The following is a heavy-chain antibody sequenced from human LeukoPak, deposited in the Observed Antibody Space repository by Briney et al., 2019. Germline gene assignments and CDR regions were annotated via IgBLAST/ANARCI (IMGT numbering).Heavy chain of an antibody. Sequence: GGSLRLSCAASGFTFSSYGMHWVRQAPGKGLEWVAFIRYDGSNKYYADSVKGRFTISRDNAKNSLYLQMNSLRAEDTAVYYCARESSRGDAYDYWGQGTLVTVSS. CDR1: GFTFSSYG. CDR3: ARESSRGDAYDY. CDR2: IRYDGSNK. V-gene: IGHV3-30*02. J-gene: IGHJ4*02. D-gene: IGHD3-10*01.